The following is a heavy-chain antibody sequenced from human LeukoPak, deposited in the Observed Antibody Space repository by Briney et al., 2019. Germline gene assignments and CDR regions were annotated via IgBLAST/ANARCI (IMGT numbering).Heavy chain of an antibody. D-gene: IGHD3-22*01. CDR1: GGSFSGYY. V-gene: IGHV4-34*01. CDR2: INHSGST. CDR3: ARGYFSGYYFDY. J-gene: IGHJ4*02. Sequence: SETMSLTCAVYGGSFSGYYWSWIRQPPGKGLEWIGEINHSGSTNYNPSLKSRVTISVDTSKNQFSLKLSSVTAADTAVYYCARGYFSGYYFDYWGQGTLVTVSS.